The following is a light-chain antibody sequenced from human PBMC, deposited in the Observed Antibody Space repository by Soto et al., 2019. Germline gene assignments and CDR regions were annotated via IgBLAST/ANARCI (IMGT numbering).Light chain of an antibody. V-gene: IGLV2-14*01. CDR3: SSYRSGSTLVI. CDR1: SRGIGDYNY. CDR2: DVS. Sequence: QSALTQPASVSGSHGQSITISCTGSSRGIGDYNYVSWYQQHPDKAPKLMIYDVSNRPSGVSNRFSGSKSGNTASLTISGLQAEDEARYFCSSYRSGSTLVIFGGGTKLTVL. J-gene: IGLJ2*01.